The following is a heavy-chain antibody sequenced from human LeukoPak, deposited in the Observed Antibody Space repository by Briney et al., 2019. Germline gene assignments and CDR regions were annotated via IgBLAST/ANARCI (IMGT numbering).Heavy chain of an antibody. Sequence: ASVKVSCKASGYTFTSYDINWVRQATGQGLEWMGWMNPNSGNTGYAQKFQGRVTMTRNTSISTAYMELSSLRSEDTAVYYCARDRIDFWSGYNYLWGFDPWGQGTLVTVSS. D-gene: IGHD3-3*01. CDR3: ARDRIDFWSGYNYLWGFDP. CDR1: GYTFTSYD. J-gene: IGHJ5*02. CDR2: MNPNSGNT. V-gene: IGHV1-8*01.